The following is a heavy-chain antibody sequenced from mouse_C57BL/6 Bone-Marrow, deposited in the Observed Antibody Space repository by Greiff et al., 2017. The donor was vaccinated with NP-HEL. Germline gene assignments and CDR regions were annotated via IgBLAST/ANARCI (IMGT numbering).Heavy chain of an antibody. CDR3: ARSSKLPFDY. CDR1: GFTFSDYG. J-gene: IGHJ2*01. D-gene: IGHD1-1*01. CDR2: ISSGSSTI. V-gene: IGHV5-17*01. Sequence: EVMLVESGGGLVKPGGSLKLSCAASGFTFSDYGMHWVRQAPEQGLEWVAYISSGSSTIYYADTVKGRFTISRDNAKNTLFLQMTSLRSEDTAMYYCARSSKLPFDYWGQGTTLTVSS.